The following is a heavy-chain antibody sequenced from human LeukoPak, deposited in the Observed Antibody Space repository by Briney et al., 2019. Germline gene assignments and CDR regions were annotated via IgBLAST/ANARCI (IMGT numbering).Heavy chain of an antibody. D-gene: IGHD3-9*01. V-gene: IGHV3-20*04. Sequence: PGGSLRLSCAASGFTFDDYGMSWVRQAPGKGLEWVSGINWNGGSTGYADSVKGRFTISRDNAKNSLYLQMNSLRAEDTALYYCARGYDILTGWRSLPHLFDYWGQGTLVTVSS. CDR1: GFTFDDYG. CDR2: INWNGGST. CDR3: ARGYDILTGWRSLPHLFDY. J-gene: IGHJ4*02.